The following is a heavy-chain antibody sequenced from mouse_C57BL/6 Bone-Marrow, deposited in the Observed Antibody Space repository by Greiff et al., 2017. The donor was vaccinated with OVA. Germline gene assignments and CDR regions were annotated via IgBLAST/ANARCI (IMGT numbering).Heavy chain of an antibody. D-gene: IGHD1-1*01. CDR3: ARGITTVVARYFDV. Sequence: QVQLQQSGAELARPGASVKLSCKASGYTFTSYGISWVKQRPGQGLEWIGKIYPRNGDTYYNEKFKGKATLTADKSSSTAYMELRSLTSEDSAVYFCARGITTVVARYFDVWGTGTTVTVSS. J-gene: IGHJ1*03. CDR2: IYPRNGDT. CDR1: GYTFTSYG. V-gene: IGHV1-81*01.